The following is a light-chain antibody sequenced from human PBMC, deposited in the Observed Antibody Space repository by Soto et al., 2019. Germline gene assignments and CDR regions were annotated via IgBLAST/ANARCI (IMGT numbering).Light chain of an antibody. J-gene: IGKJ3*01. V-gene: IGKV1-5*01. CDR3: QQYNSYRVT. CDR2: DAS. CDR1: QSISTW. Sequence: DIQMTQSHSTLSASVGDRVTITCRASQSISTWLAWYQQKPGKAPKLLIYDASSLESGVPSRFSGSGSGTEFTLTISSLQPDDFATYYCQQYNSYRVTFGPGTKVDIK.